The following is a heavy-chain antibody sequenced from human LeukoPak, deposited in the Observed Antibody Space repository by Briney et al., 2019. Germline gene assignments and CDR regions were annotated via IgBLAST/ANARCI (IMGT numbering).Heavy chain of an antibody. Sequence: PGGSLRLSCAASGFTFSSYGMHWVRQAPGKGLVWVSRISSDGSSTIYADSVKGRFTISRDNAKNTLYLQMNSLRAEDTAVYYCARDWGGYGPTSHDYWGQGTLVTVSS. CDR2: ISSDGSST. J-gene: IGHJ4*02. D-gene: IGHD3-16*01. V-gene: IGHV3-74*01. CDR3: ARDWGGYGPTSHDY. CDR1: GFTFSSYG.